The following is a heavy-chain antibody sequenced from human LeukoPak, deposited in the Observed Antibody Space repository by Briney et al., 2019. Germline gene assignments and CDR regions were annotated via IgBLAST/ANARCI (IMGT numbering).Heavy chain of an antibody. J-gene: IGHJ5*02. V-gene: IGHV4-61*08. D-gene: IGHD6-19*01. CDR3: ARELASGWSDP. CDR2: IYYSGST. Sequence: SETLSLTCTVSGGSVSSGGYYWSWIRQPPGKGLEWIGYIYYSGSTNYNPSLKSRVTISVDTSKNQFSLKLSSVTAADTAVYYRARELASGWSDPWGQGTLVTVSS. CDR1: GGSVSSGGYY.